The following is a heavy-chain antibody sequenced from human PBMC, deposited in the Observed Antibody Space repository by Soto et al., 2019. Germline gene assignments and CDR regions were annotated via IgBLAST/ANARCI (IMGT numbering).Heavy chain of an antibody. CDR2: IYYSGST. J-gene: IGHJ5*02. CDR3: AXLGGSARLTGGSAWFDP. D-gene: IGHD7-27*01. V-gene: IGHV4-59*01. Sequence: SETLSLTCTVSGGSISSYYWSWIRQPPGKGLEWIGYIYYSGSTNYNPSLKSRVTISVDTSKNQFSLKLSSVTAADTAVYYCAXLGGSARLTGGSAWFDPWGQGTLVTVSS. CDR1: GGSISSYY.